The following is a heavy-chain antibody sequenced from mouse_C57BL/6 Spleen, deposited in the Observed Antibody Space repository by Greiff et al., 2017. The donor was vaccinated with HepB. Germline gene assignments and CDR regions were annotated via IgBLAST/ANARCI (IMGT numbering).Heavy chain of an antibody. V-gene: IGHV1-26*01. CDR2: INPNNGGT. J-gene: IGHJ1*03. Sequence: EVQLQQSGPELVKPGASVKISCKASGYTFTDYYMNWVKQSHGKSLEWIGDINPNNGGTSYNQKFKGKATLTVDKSSIKAYIEISRLTSEDSAVYYCATALLYYYGSSPWYFDVWGTGTTVTVSS. CDR1: GYTFTDYY. CDR3: ATALLYYYGSSPWYFDV. D-gene: IGHD1-1*01.